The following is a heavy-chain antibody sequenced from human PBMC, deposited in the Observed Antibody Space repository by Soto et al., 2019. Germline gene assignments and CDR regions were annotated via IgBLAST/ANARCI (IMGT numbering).Heavy chain of an antibody. CDR2: IYYSGST. V-gene: IGHV4-39*01. D-gene: IGHD3-22*01. Sequence: SETLSLTCTVSGGSISSSSYYWGWIRQPPGKGLEWIGSIYYSGSTYYNPSLKSRVTISVDTSKNQFSLKLSSVTAADTAIYYCARSNSGYYKWFDPWGQGTLVTVSS. J-gene: IGHJ5*02. CDR3: ARSNSGYYKWFDP. CDR1: GGSISSSSYY.